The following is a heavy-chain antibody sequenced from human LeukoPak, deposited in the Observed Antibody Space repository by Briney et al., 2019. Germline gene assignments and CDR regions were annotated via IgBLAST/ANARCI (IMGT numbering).Heavy chain of an antibody. V-gene: IGHV3-30*18. Sequence: GRSLRLSCVVSGFTFSSYGMHWVRQAPGKGPEWVAVISYDGSDRYYANFVKGRFTISRDNSKNTLFLQTNSMRPEDTAVYYCAKGVSRGVDPTGLEYWGQGTLVTVSS. CDR3: AKGVSRGVDPTGLEY. D-gene: IGHD1-1*01. J-gene: IGHJ4*02. CDR2: ISYDGSDR. CDR1: GFTFSSYG.